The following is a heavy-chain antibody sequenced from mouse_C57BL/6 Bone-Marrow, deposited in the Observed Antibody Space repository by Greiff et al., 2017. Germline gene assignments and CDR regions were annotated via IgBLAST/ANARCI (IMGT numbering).Heavy chain of an antibody. V-gene: IGHV1-69*01. D-gene: IGHD1-1*01. CDR1: GYTFTSYW. CDR2: IDPSDSYT. J-gene: IGHJ2*01. Sequence: QVQLQQPGAELVMPGASVKLSCKASGYTFTSYWMHWVKQRPGQGLEWIGEIDPSDSYTNYNQKFKGKSTLTVDKSSSTAYMQLSSLTSEDSAVYYCARGITVVLDYWGQGTTLTVSS. CDR3: ARGITVVLDY.